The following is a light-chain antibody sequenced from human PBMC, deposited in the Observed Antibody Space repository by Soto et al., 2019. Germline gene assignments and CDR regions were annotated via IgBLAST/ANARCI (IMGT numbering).Light chain of an antibody. CDR1: SSDVGAYNS. CDR3: ISYTVSRSYV. J-gene: IGLJ1*01. V-gene: IGLV2-14*01. Sequence: QSALTQPASVSGSPGQSITISCAGTSSDVGAYNSVSWYQHNPGKAPKLMIYDVTNRPSGVSNRLSGSKSGNTASLTISGLQAEDEADYYCISYTVSRSYVFGTGTKVTVL. CDR2: DVT.